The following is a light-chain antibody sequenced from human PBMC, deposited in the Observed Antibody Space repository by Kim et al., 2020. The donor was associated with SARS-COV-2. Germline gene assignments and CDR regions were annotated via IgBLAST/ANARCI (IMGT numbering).Light chain of an antibody. CDR1: NSDVGAYNY. CDR2: DVS. V-gene: IGLV2-14*03. CDR3: SSSTSRNTLV. J-gene: IGLJ1*01. Sequence: GQSITISCTGTNSDVGAYNYVFWYQEHPGKAPKLMIYDVSNRPSGVSNRFSGSKSGNTASLTISGLQAEDEADYYCSSSTSRNTLVFGTGTKVTVL.